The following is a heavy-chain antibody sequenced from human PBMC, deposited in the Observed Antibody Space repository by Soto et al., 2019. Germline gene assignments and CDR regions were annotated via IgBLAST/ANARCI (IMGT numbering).Heavy chain of an antibody. CDR2: INPSGGST. CDR3: ASGYSRYDLEY. J-gene: IGHJ4*02. D-gene: IGHD5-12*01. Sequence: GASVKVSCKASGYTFTGYYMHWVRQAPGQGLEWMGIINPSGGSTSYAQKFQGRVTMTRDTSTSTVYMELSSLRSEDTAVYYCASGYSRYDLEYWGQGTLVTVSS. V-gene: IGHV1-46*01. CDR1: GYTFTGYY.